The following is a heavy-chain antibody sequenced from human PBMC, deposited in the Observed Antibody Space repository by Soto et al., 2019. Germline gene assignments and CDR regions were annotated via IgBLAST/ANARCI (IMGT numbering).Heavy chain of an antibody. Sequence: ASVKVSCKVSGYTLTELSMHWVRQAPGKGLEWMGGFDPEDGETIYAQKFQGRVTMTEDTSTDTAYMELSSLRSEDTAVYYCATRSIAARLYLSWFDPWGQGTLVTVSS. V-gene: IGHV1-24*01. D-gene: IGHD6-6*01. J-gene: IGHJ5*02. CDR1: GYTLTELS. CDR2: FDPEDGET. CDR3: ATRSIAARLYLSWFDP.